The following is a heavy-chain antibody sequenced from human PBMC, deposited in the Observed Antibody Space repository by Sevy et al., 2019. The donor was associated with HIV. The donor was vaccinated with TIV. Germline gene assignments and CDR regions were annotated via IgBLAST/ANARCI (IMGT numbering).Heavy chain of an antibody. V-gene: IGHV3-30-3*01. J-gene: IGHJ6*02. D-gene: IGHD2-15*01. Sequence: GGSLRLSCAASGFTFSSYAMHWVRQAPGTGLEWVAVISYDGSNKYYADSVKGRFTISRDNSKNTLYLQMNSLRAEDTAVYYCARGEVVAARYYYGMDVWGQWTTVTVSS. CDR3: ARGEVVAARYYYGMDV. CDR1: GFTFSSYA. CDR2: ISYDGSNK.